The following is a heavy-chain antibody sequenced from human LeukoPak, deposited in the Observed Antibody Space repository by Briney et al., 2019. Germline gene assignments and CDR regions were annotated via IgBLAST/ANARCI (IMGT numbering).Heavy chain of an antibody. Sequence: ASVKVSCKASGYTFTGYYMHWARQAPGQGLEWMGIINPSGGSTSYAQKFQGRVTMTRDMSTSTVYMELSSLRSEDTAVYYCAREDTAMVKVGDYWGQGTLVTVSS. J-gene: IGHJ4*02. CDR2: INPSGGST. D-gene: IGHD5-18*01. CDR3: AREDTAMVKVGDY. V-gene: IGHV1-46*01. CDR1: GYTFTGYY.